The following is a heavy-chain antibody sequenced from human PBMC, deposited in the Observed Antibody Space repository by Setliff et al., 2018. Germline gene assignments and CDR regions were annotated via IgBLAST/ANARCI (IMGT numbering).Heavy chain of an antibody. J-gene: IGHJ4*02. CDR2: IYHSGST. CDR1: GYSISSGYY. Sequence: SLETLSLTCAVSGYSISSGYYWGWIRQPPGKGLEWIGSIYHSGSTYYNPSLKSRVTISVDTSRNQFSLKLSSVTAADTAVYYCARHRAEDYNFWSGYYLYWGQGTLVTVSS. D-gene: IGHD3-3*01. V-gene: IGHV4-38-2*01. CDR3: ARHRAEDYNFWSGYYLY.